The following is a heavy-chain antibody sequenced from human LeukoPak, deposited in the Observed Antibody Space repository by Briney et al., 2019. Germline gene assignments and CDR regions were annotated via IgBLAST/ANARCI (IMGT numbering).Heavy chain of an antibody. CDR2: ISAYNGNT. V-gene: IGHV1-18*01. CDR1: GYTFTSYG. D-gene: IGHD2-2*01. J-gene: IGHJ3*02. CDR3: ARIVVAPASDAFDI. Sequence: ASVKVSCKASGYTFTSYGISWVRQAPRQGLEWMGWISAYNGNTNYAQKLQGRVTMTTDTSTSTAYMELRSLRSDDTAVYYCARIVVAPASDAFDIWGQGTMVTVSS.